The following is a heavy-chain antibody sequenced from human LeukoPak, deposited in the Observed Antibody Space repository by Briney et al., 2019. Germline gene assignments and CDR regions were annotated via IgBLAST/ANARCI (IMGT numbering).Heavy chain of an antibody. D-gene: IGHD6-13*01. J-gene: IGHJ4*02. V-gene: IGHV6-1*01. CDR2: TYYRSKWYN. Sequence: SQTLSLTCAISGDSVSSYSAAWNWIRQSPSRGLEWLGRTYYRSKWYNDYAVSVKSRITINPDTSKNQFSLQLNSVTPEDTAVYYCARGPYSSSWYSGDYFDYWGQGTLVTVSS. CDR3: ARGPYSSSWYSGDYFDY. CDR1: GDSVSSYSAA.